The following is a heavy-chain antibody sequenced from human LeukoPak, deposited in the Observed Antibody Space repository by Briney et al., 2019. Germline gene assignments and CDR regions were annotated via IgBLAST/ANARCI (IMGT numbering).Heavy chain of an antibody. CDR3: ARDGGGHCSSASCYTAFDI. D-gene: IGHD2-2*02. V-gene: IGHV7-4-1*02. CDR1: GYTFTSYA. CDR2: INTNTGNP. Sequence: ASVKVSCKASGYTFTSYAMNWVRQAPGQGLEWMGWINTNTGNPTYAQGFTGRFVFSLDTSVSTAYLQISSLKAEDTAVYYCARDGGGHCSSASCYTAFDIWGQGTMVTVSS. J-gene: IGHJ3*02.